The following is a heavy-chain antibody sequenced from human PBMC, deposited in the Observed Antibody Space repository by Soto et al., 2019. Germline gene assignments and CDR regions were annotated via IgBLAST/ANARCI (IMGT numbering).Heavy chain of an antibody. J-gene: IGHJ5*02. Sequence: GGSLRLSCAASGFTFSTYAMIWVRQAPGKGLEWVSVITGSGGSTYYADSVKGRFTISRDTSKNTLFLQMNSLGPDDTAVYYCAKDVGFPFNWFDPWGQGTLVTVS. D-gene: IGHD1-26*01. CDR3: AKDVGFPFNWFDP. CDR1: GFTFSTYA. V-gene: IGHV3-23*01. CDR2: ITGSGGST.